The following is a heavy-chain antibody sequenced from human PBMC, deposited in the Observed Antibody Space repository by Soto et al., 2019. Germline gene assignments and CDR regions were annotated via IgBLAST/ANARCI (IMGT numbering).Heavy chain of an antibody. V-gene: IGHV3-21*01. J-gene: IGHJ6*02. Sequence: EVQLVESGGGLVKPGGTLTLSCVASGFSFSKYAMNWVRQAPGKGLEWVSSISSSGYYIHYADSVKGRFTVSKDTASNAVFLQMNSLRGEDTAVYSCARQFWEYDYYGMDVWGQGTTVTVSS. CDR2: ISSSGYYI. CDR3: ARQFWEYDYYGMDV. CDR1: GFSFSKYA. D-gene: IGHD3-10*01.